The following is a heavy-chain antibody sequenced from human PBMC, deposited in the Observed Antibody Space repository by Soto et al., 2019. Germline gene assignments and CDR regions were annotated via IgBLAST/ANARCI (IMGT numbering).Heavy chain of an antibody. V-gene: IGHV3-53*04. J-gene: IGHJ3*02. Sequence: EVQLAESGGGLVQPGGSLRLSCAASGFTVSSNYMSWVRQAPGKGLEWVSVIYSGGSTYYADSVKGRFTISRHNSKNTLYLQMNSLGAEDTAVYYRARGTYYYDCSGLYGFDIWGHGTMVTVSS. CDR3: ARGTYYYDCSGLYGFDI. CDR1: GFTVSSNY. CDR2: IYSGGST. D-gene: IGHD3-22*01.